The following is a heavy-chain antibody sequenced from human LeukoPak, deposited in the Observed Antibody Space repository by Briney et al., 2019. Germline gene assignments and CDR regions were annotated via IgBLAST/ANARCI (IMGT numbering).Heavy chain of an antibody. J-gene: IGHJ5*02. D-gene: IGHD4-11*01. CDR1: GGSISSGGYY. V-gene: IGHV4-31*03. CDR2: IYYSGST. CDR3: ARARYSRYDP. Sequence: PSETLSLTRTVSGGSISSGGYYWSWIRQHPGKGLEWIGYIYYSGSTYYNPSLKSRVTISVDTSKNQFSLKLSSVTAADTAVYYCARARYSRYDPWGQGTLVTVSS.